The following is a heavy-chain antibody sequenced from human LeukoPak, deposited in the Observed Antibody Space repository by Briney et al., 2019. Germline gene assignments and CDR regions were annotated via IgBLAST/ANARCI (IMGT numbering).Heavy chain of an antibody. J-gene: IGHJ4*01. CDR3: TTDYSHFDFSSGFYSY. V-gene: IGHV3-15*01. Sequence: TPGGSLRLSCAASGFTFTNAWMVWVRQAPGKGLEWVGRIKANLAGGTTDFAAAVKGRFTMSRDDLSKTVYLQMNGLKTEDTGVYYCTTDYSHFDFSSGFYSYWGHGSLVTVSA. CDR1: GFTFTNAW. CDR2: IKANLAGGTT. D-gene: IGHD3-3*01.